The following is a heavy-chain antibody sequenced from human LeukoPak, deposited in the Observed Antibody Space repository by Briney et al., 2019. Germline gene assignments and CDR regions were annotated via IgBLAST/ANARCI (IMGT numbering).Heavy chain of an antibody. CDR2: IYYSGST. J-gene: IGHJ4*02. CDR1: GGSVSSGSYY. Sequence: SETLSLTCTVSGGSVSSGSYYWSWIRQPPGKGLEWIGYIYYSGSTNYNPSLKSRVTISVDTSKNQFPLKLSSVTAADTAVYYCAREFSYGYGSFDYWGQGTLVTVSS. CDR3: AREFSYGYGSFDY. V-gene: IGHV4-61*01. D-gene: IGHD5-18*01.